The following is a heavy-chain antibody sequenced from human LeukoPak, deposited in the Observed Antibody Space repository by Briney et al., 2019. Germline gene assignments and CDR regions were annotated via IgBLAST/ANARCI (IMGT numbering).Heavy chain of an antibody. Sequence: ASVKVSCKASGYTFTSYGISWVRQAPGQGLEWMGWISAYNGNTNYAQKLQGRVTMTTDTSTSTAYMELRSLRSDDTAVYYCARDLLGAIGWLPIGSALGDYWGQGTLVTVSS. CDR1: GYTFTSYG. CDR3: ARDLLGAIGWLPIGSALGDY. V-gene: IGHV1-18*01. CDR2: ISAYNGNT. D-gene: IGHD5-12*01. J-gene: IGHJ4*02.